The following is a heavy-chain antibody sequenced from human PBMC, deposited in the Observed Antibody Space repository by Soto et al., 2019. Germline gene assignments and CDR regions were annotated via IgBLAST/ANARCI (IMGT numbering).Heavy chain of an antibody. V-gene: IGHV3-15*02. J-gene: IGHJ4*02. Sequence: EVPLVESGGALVKPGESLTLSCAASGFTFNSAWMTWVRQAPGKGLEWVGRIKSKTDGGTIDYAAPVKGRFTISRDDSKNTLYLQMNSLKTEDTAVYYCTTWRREKSCTSVSCYGDGSYWGQATLVTVSS. CDR3: TTWRREKSCTSVSCYGDGSY. D-gene: IGHD2-2*01. CDR1: GFTFNSAW. CDR2: IKSKTDGGTI.